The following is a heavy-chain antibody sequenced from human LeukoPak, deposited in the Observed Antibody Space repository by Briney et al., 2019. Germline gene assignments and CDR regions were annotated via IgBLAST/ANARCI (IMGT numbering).Heavy chain of an antibody. Sequence: GGSLRLSCAASGFTFSSYAMHWVRQAPGKGLEWVAVISYDGSNKYYADSVKGRFTIPRDNSKNTLYLQMNSLRAEDTAVCYCARDRGTAVAPLFDYWGQGTLVTVSS. CDR2: ISYDGSNK. CDR3: ARDRGTAVAPLFDY. V-gene: IGHV3-30*04. J-gene: IGHJ4*02. CDR1: GFTFSSYA. D-gene: IGHD2-21*02.